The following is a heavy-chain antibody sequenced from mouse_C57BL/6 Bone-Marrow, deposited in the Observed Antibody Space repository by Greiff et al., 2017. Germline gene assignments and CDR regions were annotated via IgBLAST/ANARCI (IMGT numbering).Heavy chain of an antibody. CDR1: GYAFSRSW. D-gene: IGHD2-3*01. V-gene: IGHV1-82*01. Sequence: QVQLQQSGPELVKPGASVNISCKASGYAFSRSWLTWVQQRPGKGLAWIGRIYPGAGDTNSTGPFKVKATLTADKSSSTAYMQLSSLTSEDSAVYYCSRRDGDYFDYWGQGTTLTVSS. J-gene: IGHJ2*01. CDR3: SRRDGDYFDY. CDR2: IYPGAGDT.